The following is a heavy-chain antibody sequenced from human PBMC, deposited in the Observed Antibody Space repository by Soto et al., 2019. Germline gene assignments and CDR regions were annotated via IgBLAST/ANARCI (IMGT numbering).Heavy chain of an antibody. J-gene: IGHJ6*02. CDR2: ISSSGSTM. D-gene: IGHD3-3*01. V-gene: IGHV3-11*01. CDR3: ATPGIYDSLAYYYGMDV. Sequence: GGSLRLSCAASGFTFIDYYIIFIRQAPFKGLEWVSYISSSGSTMYYADSVKGRFTISRDNAKNSLYLQMNSLRAEDTAVYYCATPGIYDSLAYYYGMDVWGQGTTVTVSS. CDR1: GFTFIDYY.